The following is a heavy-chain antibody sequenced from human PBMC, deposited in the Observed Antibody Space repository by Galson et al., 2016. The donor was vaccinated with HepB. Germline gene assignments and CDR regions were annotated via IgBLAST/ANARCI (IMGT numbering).Heavy chain of an antibody. D-gene: IGHD3-16*01. J-gene: IGHJ6*02. CDR3: ARAVDIGVPNGMGV. V-gene: IGHV3-74*01. CDR1: GFTFTSYW. CDR2: SNSDGSIK. Sequence: SLRLSCAASGFTFTSYWMHWVRQAPGKGLVWVSRSNSDGSIKHYPDSVKGRFTISRDNAKNTLYLQMNSLRAEDTAIYFCARAVDIGVPNGMGVWGQGTAVTVSS.